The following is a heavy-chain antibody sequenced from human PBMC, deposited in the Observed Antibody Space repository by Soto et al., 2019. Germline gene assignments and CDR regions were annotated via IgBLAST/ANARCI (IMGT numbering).Heavy chain of an antibody. D-gene: IGHD3-10*01. V-gene: IGHV3-30*01. CDR2: LSRDGKNR. Sequence: QVQLVESGGGVVQPGGSLRLSCAASVFSFSGYTMHWVRQAPDKGLEWVAVLSRDGKNRYYADSVKGRFTVSRDNSKNTMYLQMNSLRVEDMAVYYCARDQGDPVNLVRGFMFRDDWYFDLWGRGTLVTVSS. CDR3: ARDQGDPVNLVRGFMFRDDWYFDL. CDR1: VFSFSGYT. J-gene: IGHJ2*01.